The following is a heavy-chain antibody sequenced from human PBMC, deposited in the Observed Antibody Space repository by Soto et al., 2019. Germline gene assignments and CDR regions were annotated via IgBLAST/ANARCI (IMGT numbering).Heavy chain of an antibody. CDR1: GFTFSSYS. CDR2: ISSSSSYI. Sequence: GGSLRLSCAASGFTFSSYSMNWVRQAPGKGLEWVSSISSSSSYIYYADSVKGRFTISRDNAKNSLYLQMNSLRAEDTAVYYCARDQSVVPAAMLSGDGYYFVYWGQGTLVTVSS. CDR3: ARDQSVVPAAMLSGDGYYFVY. D-gene: IGHD2-2*01. V-gene: IGHV3-21*01. J-gene: IGHJ4*02.